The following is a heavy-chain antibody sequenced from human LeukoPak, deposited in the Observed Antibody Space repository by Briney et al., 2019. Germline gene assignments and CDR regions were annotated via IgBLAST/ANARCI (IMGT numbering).Heavy chain of an antibody. Sequence: PGGSLRLSCAASGCTFSSHAMNWVRQAPGKGLEWVSTISGSGGSTYYADSVKGRFTISRDDSKNTLYVQMNSLRAEDTAIYYCAKGSPGFYYYMDVWGRGTTVTVSS. CDR1: GCTFSSHA. V-gene: IGHV3-23*01. CDR2: ISGSGGST. CDR3: AKGSPGFYYYMDV. D-gene: IGHD5-12*01. J-gene: IGHJ6*03.